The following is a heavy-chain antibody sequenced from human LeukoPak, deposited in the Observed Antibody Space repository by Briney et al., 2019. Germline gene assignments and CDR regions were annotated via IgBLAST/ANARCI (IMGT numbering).Heavy chain of an antibody. CDR3: ARIAAGGAGFFDY. Sequence: EASVKVSCKASGYTFTSYAMNWVRQAPGQGLEWMGWINTNTGNPTYAQGFTGRFVFSLDTSVSTAYLQISSLKADDTAIYYCARIAAGGAGFFDYWGQGTLVTVSS. D-gene: IGHD6-25*01. J-gene: IGHJ4*02. CDR2: INTNTGNP. CDR1: GYTFTSYA. V-gene: IGHV7-4-1*02.